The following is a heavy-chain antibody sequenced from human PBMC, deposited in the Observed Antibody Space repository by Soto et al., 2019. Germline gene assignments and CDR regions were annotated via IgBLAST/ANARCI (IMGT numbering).Heavy chain of an antibody. CDR3: ASDHPNYYDSNRFDP. D-gene: IGHD3-22*01. J-gene: IGHJ5*02. CDR1: GFTFSSYS. V-gene: IGHV3-21*01. Sequence: SLRLSCAPSGFTFSSYSMNWVRQAPGTGLEWVSSISISSSYIDYADSVKGRFTISRDNAKNSLSLQMNSLRAEDTAVYYCASDHPNYYDSNRFDPWGQGTLVTVSS. CDR2: ISISSSYI.